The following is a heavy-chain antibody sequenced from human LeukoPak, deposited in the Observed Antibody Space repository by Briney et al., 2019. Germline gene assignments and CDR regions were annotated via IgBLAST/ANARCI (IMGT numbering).Heavy chain of an antibody. D-gene: IGHD1-26*01. CDR1: GFTFSSYS. Sequence: GGSLRLSCAASGFTFSSYSMNWVRQAPGKGLEWVSSISSSSSYIHYADSVKGRFTISRDNAKNSLYLQMNSLRAEDTAVYYCARDNSGSYFDYWGQGTLVTVSS. J-gene: IGHJ4*02. V-gene: IGHV3-21*01. CDR2: ISSSSSYI. CDR3: ARDNSGSYFDY.